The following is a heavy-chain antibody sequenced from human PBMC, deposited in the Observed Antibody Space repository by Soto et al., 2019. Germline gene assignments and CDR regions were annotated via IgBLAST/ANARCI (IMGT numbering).Heavy chain of an antibody. V-gene: IGHV3-23*01. CDR2: ISGSGGST. J-gene: IGHJ4*02. D-gene: IGHD1-26*01. Sequence: GGSLRLSCAASGFTFSSYAMRWVRQAQGKGREWVSAISGSGGSTYYADSVKGRFTISRDNSKNTLYLQMNSLRAEDTAVYYCAKPRIVGATTKYYFDYWGQGTLVTVSS. CDR3: AKPRIVGATTKYYFDY. CDR1: GFTFSSYA.